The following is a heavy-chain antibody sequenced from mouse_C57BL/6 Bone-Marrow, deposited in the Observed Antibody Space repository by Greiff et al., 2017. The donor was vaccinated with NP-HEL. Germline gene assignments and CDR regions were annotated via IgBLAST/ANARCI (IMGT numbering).Heavy chain of an antibody. D-gene: IGHD1-1*01. Sequence: EVMLVESGGGLVKPGGSLKLSCAASGFTFSSYAMSWVRQTPEKRLEWVATISDGGSYTYYPDNVKGRFTISRDNAKNNLYLQMSHLKSEDTAMYYCARDLTTVVAPSYWSFDVWGTGTTVTVSS. CDR1: GFTFSSYA. CDR2: ISDGGSYT. CDR3: ARDLTTVVAPSYWSFDV. V-gene: IGHV5-4*01. J-gene: IGHJ1*03.